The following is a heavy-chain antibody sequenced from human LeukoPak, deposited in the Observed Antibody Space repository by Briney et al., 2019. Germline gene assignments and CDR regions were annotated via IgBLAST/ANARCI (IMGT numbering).Heavy chain of an antibody. V-gene: IGHV3-48*04. Sequence: GESLRLSCATSGFSFNRRGMNWVRHPPGKGLEWVSYISPRSETIYYAESVKGRFTVSRDDSKDSLHLQMHTLRAEDTAVYYCARIDGPTVFTYYMDLWGKGTTVTVAS. CDR1: GFSFNRRG. J-gene: IGHJ6*03. CDR2: ISPRSETI. CDR3: ARIDGPTVFTYYMDL. D-gene: IGHD3-16*01.